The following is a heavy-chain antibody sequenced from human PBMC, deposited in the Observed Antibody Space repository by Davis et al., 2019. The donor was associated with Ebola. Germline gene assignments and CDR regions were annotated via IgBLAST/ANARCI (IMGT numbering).Heavy chain of an antibody. CDR1: GYTFTGYY. J-gene: IGHJ6*04. D-gene: IGHD4-11*01. CDR3: AESMTTVTKKSYGMDV. CDR2: INPNSGAT. Sequence: AASVKVSCKASGYTFTGYYMHWVRQAPGQGLEWMGRINPNSGATDYAPDFQGRVTLSRDTSIGTAYMELSRLTSDDTAVYFCAESMTTVTKKSYGMDVWGSGTTVAVSS. V-gene: IGHV1-2*06.